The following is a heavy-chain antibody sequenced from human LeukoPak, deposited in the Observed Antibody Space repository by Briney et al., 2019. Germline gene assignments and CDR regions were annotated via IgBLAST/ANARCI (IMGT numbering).Heavy chain of an antibody. J-gene: IGHJ4*02. Sequence: PGGTLRLSCAASGFTFSTYGMSWVRQAPGKGLEWVAFIRYDGSNKYYADSVKGRFTISRDNSKNTLYLQMNSLRAEDTAVYYCAKVPLGYCSGGSCSYFDYWGQGTLVTVSS. CDR1: GFTFSTYG. D-gene: IGHD2-15*01. CDR3: AKVPLGYCSGGSCSYFDY. V-gene: IGHV3-30*02. CDR2: IRYDGSNK.